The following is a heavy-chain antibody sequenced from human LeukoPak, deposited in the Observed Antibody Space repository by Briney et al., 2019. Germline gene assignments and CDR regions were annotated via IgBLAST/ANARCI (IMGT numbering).Heavy chain of an antibody. V-gene: IGHV1-69*13. CDR3: ARTGSDCSGGSCFWLGVLDP. J-gene: IGHJ5*02. CDR1: GGTFSSYA. D-gene: IGHD2-15*01. Sequence: ASVKVSCKASGGTFSSYAISWVRQASGQGLECMGGIIPIFGTANYAQKFQVRVTIAADESTSTAYMELSSLRSEDTAVYSCARTGSDCSGGSCFWLGVLDPWGQGTLVTVSS. CDR2: IIPIFGTA.